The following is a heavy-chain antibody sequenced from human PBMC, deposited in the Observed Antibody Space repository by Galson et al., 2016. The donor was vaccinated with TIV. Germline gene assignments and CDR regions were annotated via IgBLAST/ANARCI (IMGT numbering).Heavy chain of an antibody. D-gene: IGHD2-2*01. CDR2: INPRTDET. CDR3: ARDYRIMSTTTLDL. J-gene: IGHJ4*01. V-gene: IGHV1-2*06. Sequence: SVKVSCKASGYVFPDFYVHWVRQAPGLGFEWMGRINPRTDETKYAENFQGRIAIIRDTSTSTSYMEVRSLRSEDTAVYFCARDYRIMSTTTLDLWGQGTLVTVSS. CDR1: GYVFPDFY.